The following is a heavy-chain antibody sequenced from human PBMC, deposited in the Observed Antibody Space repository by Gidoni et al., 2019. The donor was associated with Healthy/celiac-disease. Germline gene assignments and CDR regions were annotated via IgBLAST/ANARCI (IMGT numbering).Heavy chain of an antibody. D-gene: IGHD2-15*01. CDR1: GFTFDDYA. CDR2: ISWNSGSI. Sequence: EVQLVESGGGLVQPGRSLRLSCAASGFTFDDYAMHWVRQAPGKGLEWVSGISWNSGSIGYADSVKGRFTISRDNAKNSLYLQMNSLRAEDTALYYCAKDICSGGSCYRGFDYWGQGTLVTVSS. V-gene: IGHV3-9*01. J-gene: IGHJ4*02. CDR3: AKDICSGGSCYRGFDY.